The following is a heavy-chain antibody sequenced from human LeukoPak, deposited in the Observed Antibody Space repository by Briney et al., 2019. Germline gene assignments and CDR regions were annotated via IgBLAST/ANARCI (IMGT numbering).Heavy chain of an antibody. CDR1: GYTFTSYY. Sequence: GASVKVSCKASGYTFTSYYMQWVRQAPGQGLEWMGVINPSGGSTTYAQKFQGRVTMTRDTSTTTVYMELSTLGTEDTAVYYCARDTSSYGSLYCFDYWGQGTLVTVSS. CDR2: INPSGGST. CDR3: ARDTSSYGSLYCFDY. D-gene: IGHD5-18*01. V-gene: IGHV1-46*01. J-gene: IGHJ4*02.